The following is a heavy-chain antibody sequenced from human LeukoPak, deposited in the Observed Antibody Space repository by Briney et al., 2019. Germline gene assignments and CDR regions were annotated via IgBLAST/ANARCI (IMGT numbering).Heavy chain of an antibody. CDR3: ARSLFWSGYLLDY. J-gene: IGHJ4*02. V-gene: IGHV1-69*13. D-gene: IGHD3-3*01. CDR2: IIPIFGTA. CDR1: GGTFSSYA. Sequence: SVRVSCKASGGTFSSYAISWVRQAPGQGLEWMGGIIPIFGTANYAQKFQGRVTITADESTSTAYMELSSLRSEDTAVYYCARSLFWSGYLLDYWGQGTLVTVSS.